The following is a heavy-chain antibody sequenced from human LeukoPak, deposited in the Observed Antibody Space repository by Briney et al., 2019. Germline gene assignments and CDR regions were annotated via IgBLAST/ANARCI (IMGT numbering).Heavy chain of an antibody. V-gene: IGHV3-48*01. Sequence: PGGSLRLSCAASGFTFSSYSMNWVRQAPGKGLEWVSYIPSSSSTIYYADSVKGRFTISRDNAKNSLYLQMNSLRAEDTAVYYCTGHHQAYSRTYWGQGTLVTVPS. CDR2: IPSSSSTI. CDR3: TGHHQAYSRTY. CDR1: GFTFSSYS. D-gene: IGHD6-13*01. J-gene: IGHJ4*02.